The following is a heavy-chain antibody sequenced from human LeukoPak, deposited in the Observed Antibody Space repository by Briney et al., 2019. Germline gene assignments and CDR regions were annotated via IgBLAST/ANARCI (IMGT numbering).Heavy chain of an antibody. Sequence: GGSLRLSCAASGFTFDDYAMYWVRQAPGKGLVWVSRINTDGSSTTYADSVKGRFTISRDNAKNTLYLEMNSLRAEDTAVYYCARDRYCTTTRCSDYWGQGTLVTVSS. CDR2: INTDGSST. V-gene: IGHV3-74*03. CDR1: GFTFDDYA. J-gene: IGHJ4*02. CDR3: ARDRYCTTTRCSDY. D-gene: IGHD2-2*01.